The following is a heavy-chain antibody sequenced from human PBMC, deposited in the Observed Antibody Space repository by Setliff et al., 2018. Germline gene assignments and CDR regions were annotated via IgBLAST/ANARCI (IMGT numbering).Heavy chain of an antibody. CDR1: GGSISNSDYY. V-gene: IGHV4-39*01. J-gene: IGHJ4*02. CDR3: ARHRPNLPFDA. Sequence: PSETLSLTCSVSGGSISNSDYYWDWIRQPPGKGLEWIGRVYYSGDTYYIPSLLSRVTISVDTSKNQFSLKLSSVTAADTSVYFCARHRPNLPFDAWGQGALVTGSS. D-gene: IGHD7-27*01. CDR2: VYYSGDT.